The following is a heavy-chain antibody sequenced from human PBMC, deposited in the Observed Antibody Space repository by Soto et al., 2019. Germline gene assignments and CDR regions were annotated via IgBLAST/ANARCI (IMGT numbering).Heavy chain of an antibody. D-gene: IGHD7-27*01. CDR2: IKSKTDGGTT. J-gene: IGHJ3*02. CDR3: TTFAPNWGAFDI. Sequence: GGSLRLSCAASGFTFSNAWMSWVRQAPGKGLEWVGRIKSKTDGGTTDYAAPVKGRFTISRDDSKNTLYLQMNSLKTEDTAVYYCTTFAPNWGAFDIWGQGTMVTVSS. CDR1: GFTFSNAW. V-gene: IGHV3-15*01.